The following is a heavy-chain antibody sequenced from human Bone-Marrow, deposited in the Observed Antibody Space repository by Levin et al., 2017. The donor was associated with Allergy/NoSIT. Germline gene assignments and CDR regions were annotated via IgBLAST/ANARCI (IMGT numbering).Heavy chain of an antibody. CDR2: IKNKANSYST. V-gene: IGHV3-72*01. CDR1: GFTFSDHY. Sequence: LSLTCAASGFTFSDHYLDWVRQAPGKGLEWVGRIKNKANSYSTLYAASVKGRFTISRDDSQKSLYLQVNTLRTEDTAVYYCARLTSGYYQEWYYFDYWGQGTLVTVSS. D-gene: IGHD3-22*01. J-gene: IGHJ4*02. CDR3: ARLTSGYYQEWYYFDY.